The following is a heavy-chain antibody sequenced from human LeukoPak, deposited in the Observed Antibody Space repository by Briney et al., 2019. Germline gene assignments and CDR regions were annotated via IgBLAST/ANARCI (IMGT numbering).Heavy chain of an antibody. CDR1: GFTFSSYA. J-gene: IGHJ4*02. D-gene: IGHD6-6*01. Sequence: PGRSLRLSCAASGFTFSSYAMHWVRQAPGKGLEWVAVISYDGSNKYYADSVKGRFTISRDNSKNTLYLQMNSLRAEDTAVYYCARNGGIAARRGFIDYWGQGTLVTVSS. CDR2: ISYDGSNK. V-gene: IGHV3-30-3*01. CDR3: ARNGGIAARRGFIDY.